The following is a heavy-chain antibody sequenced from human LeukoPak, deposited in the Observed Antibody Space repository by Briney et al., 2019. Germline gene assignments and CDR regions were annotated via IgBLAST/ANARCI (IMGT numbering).Heavy chain of an antibody. CDR1: VGSITRSGYY. J-gene: IGHJ6*03. CDR2: IYFSGKT. CDR3: AREVVSGASGYYYYMDV. V-gene: IGHV4-39*02. D-gene: IGHD5/OR15-5a*01. Sequence: SETLSLTCSVSVGSITRSGYYLGWIRQPPGKGLEWIGNIYFSGKTYYNPSLQSRVTISVDTSKNQFSLKVTSVTAADTAVYYCAREVVSGASGYYYYMDVWGKGTTVTVSS.